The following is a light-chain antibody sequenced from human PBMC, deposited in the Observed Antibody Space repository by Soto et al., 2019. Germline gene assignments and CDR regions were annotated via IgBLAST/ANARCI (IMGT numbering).Light chain of an antibody. Sequence: EIVLTQSPGTLSLSPGERATLSCRASQSVSSNYLAWYQQKPGQAPRLLFYGESSRATGIPDRFSGSGSGTDFTLTISRLEPEDFAVYYCQHGSSNRTFGQGTNVDIK. CDR1: QSVSSNY. V-gene: IGKV3-20*01. CDR2: GES. CDR3: QHGSSNRT. J-gene: IGKJ1*01.